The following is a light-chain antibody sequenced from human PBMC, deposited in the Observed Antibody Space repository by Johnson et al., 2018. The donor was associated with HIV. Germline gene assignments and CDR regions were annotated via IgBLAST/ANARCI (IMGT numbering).Light chain of an antibody. CDR3: GTWDSSRSAEG. Sequence: QSVLTQPPSVSAAPGPKVTISSSGSSSNIGNNYVSWYQQLPGTAPNLLIYDTNKRPSGIPDRFSGSKSGTSATLGIPSLQTGGEADYYCGTWDSSRSAEGFGTGTKVTGL. V-gene: IGLV1-51*01. J-gene: IGLJ1*01. CDR1: SSNIGNNY. CDR2: DTN.